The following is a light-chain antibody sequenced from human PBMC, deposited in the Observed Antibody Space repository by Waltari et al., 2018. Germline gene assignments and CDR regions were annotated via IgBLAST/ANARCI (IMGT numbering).Light chain of an antibody. CDR3: MQSLQPPLT. V-gene: IGKV2-28*01. J-gene: IGKJ1*01. CDR1: QSLLHSNTYSY. CDR2: LAS. Sequence: DIVMTQSPLSLRVTPGEPASIHCRSSQSLLHSNTYSYFDWYLQTPGHSPQLLFHLASNRASGVPHRFSGSASSTDFTLNISIVEADDVGIYYCMQSLQPPLTFGQGTKVEIK.